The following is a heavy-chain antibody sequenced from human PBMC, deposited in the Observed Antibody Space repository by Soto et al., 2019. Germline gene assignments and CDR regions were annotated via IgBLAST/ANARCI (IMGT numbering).Heavy chain of an antibody. J-gene: IGHJ6*02. CDR3: VRQGIDYLHGLVDV. V-gene: IGHV4-59*08. CDR2: VYYTGGT. Sequence: QVQVQQSGPRLVKPSETLSLTCTVSSGPTRSHNWGWIRQSPGRGLEWIGYVYYTGGTSYNPSLNRRVTISAATSTNHLSLTLSSVTAADTAIYYCVRQGIDYLHGLVDVWGQGTAVSVSS. D-gene: IGHD1-26*01. CDR1: SGPTRSHN.